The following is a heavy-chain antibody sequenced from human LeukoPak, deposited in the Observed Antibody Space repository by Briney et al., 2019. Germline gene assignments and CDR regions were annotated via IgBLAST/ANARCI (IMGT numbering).Heavy chain of an antibody. CDR3: AKWQDSTYWGYFDY. Sequence: GGSLRLSCAASGFTFSSSAMSWVRQAPGKGLEWVSAISGSGGSTYYADSVKGRFTISRDNSKNTLYLQMNSLRAEDTALYYCAKWQDSTYWGYFDYWGQGTLVTVSS. CDR2: ISGSGGST. J-gene: IGHJ4*02. CDR1: GFTFSSSA. V-gene: IGHV3-23*01. D-gene: IGHD3-16*01.